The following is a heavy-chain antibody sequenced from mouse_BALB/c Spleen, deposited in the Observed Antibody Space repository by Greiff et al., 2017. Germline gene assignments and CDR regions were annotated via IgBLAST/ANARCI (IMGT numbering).Heavy chain of an antibody. V-gene: IGHV1-7*01. D-gene: IGHD1-1*01. J-gene: IGHJ2*01. CDR3: ATGGSSYFDY. Sequence: VQLQQSGAELAKPGASVKMSCKASGYTFTSYWMHWVKQRPGQGLEWIGYINPSTGYTEYNQKFKDKATLTADKSSSTAYMQLSSLTSEDSAVYYCATGGSSYFDYWGQGTTLTVSS. CDR1: GYTFTSYW. CDR2: INPSTGYT.